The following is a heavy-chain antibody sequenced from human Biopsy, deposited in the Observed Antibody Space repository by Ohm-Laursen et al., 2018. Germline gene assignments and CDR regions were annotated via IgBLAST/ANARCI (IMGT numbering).Heavy chain of an antibody. CDR2: IYGDGRT. CDR1: GFSANDNY. CDR3: ARGGIVSVHSYGRMGLFYFDS. Sequence: GSLRLSCAASGFSANDNYMSWVRQAPGKGLEWVSFIYGDGRTFYAGSVKGRFTLSRGTSNNSMFLQMDSLRADDTAVYYCARGGIVSVHSYGRMGLFYFDSWGQGILVTVAS. V-gene: IGHV3-53*01. D-gene: IGHD5-18*01. J-gene: IGHJ4*02.